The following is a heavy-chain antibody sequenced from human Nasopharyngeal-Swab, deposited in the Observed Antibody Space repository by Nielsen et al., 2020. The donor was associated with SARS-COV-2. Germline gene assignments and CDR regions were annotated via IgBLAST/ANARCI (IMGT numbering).Heavy chain of an antibody. Sequence: ASVKVSCKASGYTFTSYYMHWVRQAPGQGLEWMGIINPSGGSTSYAQKFQGRVTMTRDTSTNTVYMELSSLRSEDTAVYYCARVPTVGGDYTDGDHWFDPWGQGTLVTVSS. V-gene: IGHV1-46*01. J-gene: IGHJ5*02. CDR3: ARVPTVGGDYTDGDHWFDP. CDR2: INPSGGST. CDR1: GYTFTSYY. D-gene: IGHD4-17*01.